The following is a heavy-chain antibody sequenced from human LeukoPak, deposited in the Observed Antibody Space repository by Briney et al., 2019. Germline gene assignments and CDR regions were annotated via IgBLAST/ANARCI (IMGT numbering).Heavy chain of an antibody. CDR1: GFTFSSYL. D-gene: IGHD1-14*01. V-gene: IGHV3-74*01. CDR2: INSDGSST. J-gene: IGHJ4*02. Sequence: GGSLRLSCAASGFTFSSYLMHWVRQAPGKGLVWVSRINSDGSSTSYADSVKGRFTTSRDNAKNTLFLQMNSLRAEDTAVYYCARSFSPPGFDYWGQGTLVAVSS. CDR3: ARSFSPPGFDY.